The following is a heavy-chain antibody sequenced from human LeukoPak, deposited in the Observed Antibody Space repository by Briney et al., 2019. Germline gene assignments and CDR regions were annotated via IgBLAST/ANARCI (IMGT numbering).Heavy chain of an antibody. J-gene: IGHJ4*02. CDR2: IKQDGSET. V-gene: IGHV3-7*01. Sequence: PGGSLRLSCAASGFTFSTYWMSWVRQAPGKGLEWVANIKQDGSETYYVDSVKGRFTISRDNARNSLYLQMNSLRAEDTAVYYCAREGADIVVVPAATAYSSGWSFDYWGQGTLVTVSS. D-gene: IGHD2-2*01. CDR1: GFTFSTYW. CDR3: AREGADIVVVPAATAYSSGWSFDY.